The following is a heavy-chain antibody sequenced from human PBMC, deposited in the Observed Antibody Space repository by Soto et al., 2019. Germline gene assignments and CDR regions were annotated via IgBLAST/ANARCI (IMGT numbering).Heavy chain of an antibody. V-gene: IGHV4-59*08. CDR2: IHYSGRT. J-gene: IGHJ5*02. Sequence: PSEPLSLTFTVSGGPTSSYYWSWIRQPPGKGLEWIASIHYSGRTNYNPSLKSRVTVSVDTSKNQFSLKLNSVTAADTAVYYCAGSNGWYWFAPWGQGTLVTVS. CDR1: GGPTSSYY. D-gene: IGHD6-19*01. CDR3: AGSNGWYWFAP.